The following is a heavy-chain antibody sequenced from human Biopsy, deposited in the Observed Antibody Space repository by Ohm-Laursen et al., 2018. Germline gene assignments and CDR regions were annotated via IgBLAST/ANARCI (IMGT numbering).Heavy chain of an antibody. Sequence: SLRLSCAASGFPFSDYYMRWIRQAPGRGLEWVSYINVYSNKKYYADSVKGRFIVSRDNDKNSLYLQMNSLRAEDTAVYHCARSPGRDRMDVWGQGTTVIVSS. CDR3: ARSPGRDRMDV. D-gene: IGHD1-14*01. V-gene: IGHV3-11*06. CDR2: INVYSNKK. J-gene: IGHJ6*02. CDR1: GFPFSDYY.